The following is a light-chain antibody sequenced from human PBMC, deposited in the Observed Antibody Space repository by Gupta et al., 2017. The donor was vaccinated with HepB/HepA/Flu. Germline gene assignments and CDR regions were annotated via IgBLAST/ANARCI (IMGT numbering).Light chain of an antibody. CDR2: GNS. V-gene: IGLV1-47*02. CDR1: GSNIGNNY. Sequence: QSVLSQPPPASGTPAQMVTISCSGSGSNIGNNYVYWYQQLPGTAPKIRSHGNSQRPSGVPDRFSGSNAGSKASLTLRGPRSEDEAEYYCAVWDDSLSGWVFGAGTKLTVL. J-gene: IGLJ3*02. CDR3: AVWDDSLSGWV.